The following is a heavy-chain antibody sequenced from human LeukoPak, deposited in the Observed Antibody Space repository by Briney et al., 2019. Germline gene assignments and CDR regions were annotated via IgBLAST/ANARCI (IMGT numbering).Heavy chain of an antibody. CDR1: GYTFTSYG. Sequence: ASVKVSCKASGYTFTSYGISWVRQAPGQGLEWMGWISAYNGNTNYAQKLQGRVTMTSDTSTSTAYMELRSLRSDGTAVYYCARDSDAYYCSSTSCYRVLGNWFDPWGQGTLVTVSS. CDR3: ARDSDAYYCSSTSCYRVLGNWFDP. D-gene: IGHD2-2*01. J-gene: IGHJ5*02. CDR2: ISAYNGNT. V-gene: IGHV1-18*01.